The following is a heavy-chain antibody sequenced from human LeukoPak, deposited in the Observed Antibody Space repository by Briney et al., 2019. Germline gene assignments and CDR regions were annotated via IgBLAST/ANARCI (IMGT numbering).Heavy chain of an antibody. D-gene: IGHD6-19*01. J-gene: IGHJ4*02. Sequence: SVKVSCKASGGTFSSYAISWVRQAPGQGLEWMGGIIPIFGTTNYAQKFQGRVTITADESTSTAYMELSSLRSEDTAVFYCARGGSLAAAPHRYYFDYWGQGTPVTVSS. CDR2: IIPIFGTT. V-gene: IGHV1-69*13. CDR1: GGTFSSYA. CDR3: ARGGSLAAAPHRYYFDY.